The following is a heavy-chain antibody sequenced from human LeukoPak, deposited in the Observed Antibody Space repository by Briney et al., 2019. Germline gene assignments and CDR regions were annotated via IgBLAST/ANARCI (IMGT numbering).Heavy chain of an antibody. CDR1: GFTVSSNY. D-gene: IGHD3-3*01. CDR3: ARDQAIFGVVILFDP. V-gene: IGHV3-66*01. J-gene: IGHJ5*02. Sequence: GGSLRLSCAASGFTVSSNYMSWVRQAPGKGLEWVSVIYSGGSTYYADSVKGRFTISRDNSKNTLYLQMNSLRAEDTAVYYCARDQAIFGVVILFDPWGQGTLVTVSS. CDR2: IYSGGST.